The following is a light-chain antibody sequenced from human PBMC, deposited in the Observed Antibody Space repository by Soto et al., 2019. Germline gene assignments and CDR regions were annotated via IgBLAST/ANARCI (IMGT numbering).Light chain of an antibody. CDR3: AAWDDSLNVYV. V-gene: IGLV1-44*01. J-gene: IGLJ1*01. Sequence: QSVLTQPPSASGTPGQRVTISCSGSSSDIGSNTVNWYQQLPGTVPKLLIYSINQRPSGVPDRFSGSKSGTSASLAISGLQSEDEADYYCAAWDDSLNVYVFGTGTKLTVL. CDR2: SIN. CDR1: SSDIGSNT.